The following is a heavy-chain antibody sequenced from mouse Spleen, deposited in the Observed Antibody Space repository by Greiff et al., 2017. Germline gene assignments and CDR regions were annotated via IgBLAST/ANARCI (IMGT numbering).Heavy chain of an antibody. Sequence: DVQLVESGGGLVKPGGSLKLSCAASGFTFSSYAMSWVRQTPEKRLEWVATISDGGSYTYYPDNVKGRFTISRDNAKNNLYLQMSHLKSEDTAMYYSARENGGSFDSWGQGTTLTVSS. CDR2: ISDGGSYT. V-gene: IGHV5-4*01. CDR1: GFTFSSYA. J-gene: IGHJ2*01. CDR3: ARENGGSFDS.